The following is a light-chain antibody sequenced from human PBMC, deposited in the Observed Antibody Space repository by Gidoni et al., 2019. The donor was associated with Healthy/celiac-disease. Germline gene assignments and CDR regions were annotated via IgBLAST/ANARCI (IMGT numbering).Light chain of an antibody. J-gene: IGLJ2*01. Sequence: QSALTQPASVSGSSGPPITTSCTGTSSDVVGYNYVPWYQQHPGKAPKLMIYDVSNRPSGVSNRFSGSKSGNTASLTISGLQAEDEADYYCSSYTSSSTRVFGGGTKLTVL. V-gene: IGLV2-14*01. CDR1: SSDVVGYNY. CDR3: SSYTSSSTRV. CDR2: DVS.